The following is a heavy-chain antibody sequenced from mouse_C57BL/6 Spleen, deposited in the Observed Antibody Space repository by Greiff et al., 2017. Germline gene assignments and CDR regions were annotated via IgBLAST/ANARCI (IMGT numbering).Heavy chain of an antibody. CDR2: ISPNNGGT. J-gene: IGHJ4*01. CDR1: GYTFTDYN. D-gene: IGHD2-2*01. Sequence: VQLQQSGPELVKPGASVKIPCKASGYTFTDYNMDWVKQSHGKSLEWIGDISPNNGGTIYNQKFKGKATLTVDKSSSTAYMELRSLTSEDTAVYYCARGLPYAMDYWGQGTSVTVSS. CDR3: ARGLPYAMDY. V-gene: IGHV1-18*01.